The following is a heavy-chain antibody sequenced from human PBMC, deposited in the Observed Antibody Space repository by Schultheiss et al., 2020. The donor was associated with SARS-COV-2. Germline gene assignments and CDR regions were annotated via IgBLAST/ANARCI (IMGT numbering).Heavy chain of an antibody. CDR3: ARGLLWFGEILSYFDY. CDR1: GFTFSDYY. V-gene: IGHV3-23*01. Sequence: GGSLRLSCAASGFTFSDYYMSWVRQAPGKGLEWVSAFSAGGSNSFYADSVKGRFTISRDNSKNTLYLQMNSLRTEDTAVYYCARGLLWFGEILSYFDYWGRGALVTVSS. J-gene: IGHJ4*02. CDR2: FSAGGSNS. D-gene: IGHD3-10*01.